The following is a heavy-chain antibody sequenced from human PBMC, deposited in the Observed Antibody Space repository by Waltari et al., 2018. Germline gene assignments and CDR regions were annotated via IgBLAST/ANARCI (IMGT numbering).Heavy chain of an antibody. Sequence: QVQLQESGPGLVKPSETLSLTCTVSGGSISSYYWSWIRQPPGKGLEWIGYIYYSGSTNYNPALKSRVTISVDTSKNQFSLKLSSVTAADTAVYYCASKRGSWFDYWGQGTLVTVSS. V-gene: IGHV4-59*01. CDR3: ASKRGSWFDY. J-gene: IGHJ4*02. CDR1: GGSISSYY. D-gene: IGHD6-13*01. CDR2: IYYSGST.